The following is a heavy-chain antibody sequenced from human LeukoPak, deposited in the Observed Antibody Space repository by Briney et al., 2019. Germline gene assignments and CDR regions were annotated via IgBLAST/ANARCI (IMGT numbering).Heavy chain of an antibody. Sequence: SETLSLTCTVSDGSISSSSYSWAWIRQPPGKGLEWIGSIYYSGSTYYNPSLKSRVTISIDTSKNQFSLKLSSVTAADTAVYYCARGTNDYVWGSYRPIDYWGQGTLVTVSS. V-gene: IGHV4-39*01. CDR2: IYYSGST. CDR3: ARGTNDYVWGSYRPIDY. J-gene: IGHJ4*02. CDR1: DGSISSSSYS. D-gene: IGHD3-16*02.